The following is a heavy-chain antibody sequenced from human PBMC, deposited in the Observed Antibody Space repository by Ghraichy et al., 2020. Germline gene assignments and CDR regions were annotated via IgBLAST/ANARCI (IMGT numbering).Heavy chain of an antibody. CDR2: ISGSGGST. CDR1: GFTFSSYA. CDR3: ATNVLGYEYYFDY. V-gene: IGHV3-23*01. D-gene: IGHD5-12*01. J-gene: IGHJ4*02. Sequence: GGSLRLSCAASGFTFSSYAMSWVRQAPGKGLEWVSGISGSGGSTYYADSVKGRFTISRDNSKNTLYLQMNSLRAEDTAVYHCATNVLGYEYYFDYWGQGTLVTVSS.